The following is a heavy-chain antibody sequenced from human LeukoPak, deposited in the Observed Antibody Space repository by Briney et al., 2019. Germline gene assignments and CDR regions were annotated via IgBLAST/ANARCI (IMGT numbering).Heavy chain of an antibody. CDR3: VRHDGRSGGTMGALDS. CDR2: IYYSGST. J-gene: IGHJ4*02. D-gene: IGHD4-23*01. V-gene: IGHV4-30-4*01. CDR1: GDSISSGDYY. Sequence: PSETLSLTCSVSGDSISSGDYYWSWVRQPPGKTLECIGYIYYSGSTYSNPSLRSRVTISVDTPNKQFSLKLSSVTAADTAVYYCVRHDGRSGGTMGALDSWGQGSLVTVSS.